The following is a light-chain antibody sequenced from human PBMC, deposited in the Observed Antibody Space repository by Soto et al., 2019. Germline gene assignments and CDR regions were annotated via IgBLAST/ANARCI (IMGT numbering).Light chain of an antibody. CDR3: QAWDSSTVV. CDR1: KLGDKY. Sequence: SYELTQPPSVSVSPGQTASITCSGDKLGDKYVCWYQQKPGQSPVLVIYQDRKRPSGIPERFSGSNSGNTATLTISGTQTMDEADYYCQAWDSSTVVFGGGTKLTVL. V-gene: IGLV3-1*01. J-gene: IGLJ2*01. CDR2: QDR.